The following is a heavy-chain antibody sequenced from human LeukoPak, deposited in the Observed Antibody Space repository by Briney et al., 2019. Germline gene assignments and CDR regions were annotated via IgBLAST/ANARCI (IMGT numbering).Heavy chain of an antibody. CDR3: AREGFCSSGNCVDP. V-gene: IGHV1-2*02. D-gene: IGHD6-13*01. CDR2: IHPKSGIA. CDR1: GYTFTGYY. Sequence: ASVTVSCKASGYTFTGYYVHWVRQAPGQGLEWMGWIHPKSGIANSAQKFQGRVTMTRDTSISTAYMELSRLRSVDTAVYYCAREGFCSSGNCVDPGGRGKRITVTS. J-gene: IGHJ5*02.